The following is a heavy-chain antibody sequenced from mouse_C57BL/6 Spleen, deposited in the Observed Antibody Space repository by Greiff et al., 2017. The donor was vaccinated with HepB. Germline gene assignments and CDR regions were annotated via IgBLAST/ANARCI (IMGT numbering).Heavy chain of an antibody. D-gene: IGHD1-1*01. Sequence: QVQLKQPGAELVRPGSSVKLSCKASGYTFTSYWMHWVKQRPIQGLEWIGNIDPSDSETHYNQKFKDKATLTVDKSSSTAYMQLSSLTSEDSAVYYCARVHYGSSYGAMDYWGQGTSVTVSS. CDR3: ARVHYGSSYGAMDY. V-gene: IGHV1-52*01. CDR2: IDPSDSET. J-gene: IGHJ4*01. CDR1: GYTFTSYW.